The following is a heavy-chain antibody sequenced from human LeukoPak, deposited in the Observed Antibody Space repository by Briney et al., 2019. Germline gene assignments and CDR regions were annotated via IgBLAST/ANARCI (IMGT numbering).Heavy chain of an antibody. V-gene: IGHV3-48*02. CDR2: ISSSSSTI. Sequence: PGGSLRLSCAASGFTFSSYSMTWVRQAPGEGLEWVSYISSSSSTIYYADSVKGRFTISRDNAKNSLYLQMNSLRDEDTAVYYCARDQLQMSYYYYGMDVWGQGTTVTVSS. CDR3: ARDQLQMSYYYYGMDV. J-gene: IGHJ6*02. D-gene: IGHD4-4*01. CDR1: GFTFSSYS.